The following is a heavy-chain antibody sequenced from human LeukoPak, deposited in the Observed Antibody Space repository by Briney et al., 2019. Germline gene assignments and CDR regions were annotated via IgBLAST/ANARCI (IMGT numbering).Heavy chain of an antibody. CDR1: GYTFTSYG. V-gene: IGHV1-18*01. D-gene: IGHD2-15*01. CDR3: ARTRGSAWQHFDY. CDR2: ISASIGNT. Sequence: ASVKVSCKASGYTFTSYGISWVRLAPGQGLEWMGWISASIGNTNYAQKVQGRLTMTRDTSTSTAYMELRSLISDDTAVYYCARTRGSAWQHFDYWGQGTLVTVSS. J-gene: IGHJ4*02.